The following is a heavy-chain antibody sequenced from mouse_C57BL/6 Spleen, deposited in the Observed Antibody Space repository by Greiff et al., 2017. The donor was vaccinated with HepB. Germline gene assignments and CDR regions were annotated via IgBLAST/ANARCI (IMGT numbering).Heavy chain of an antibody. D-gene: IGHD2-4*01. V-gene: IGHV1-80*01. CDR3: ARSKDYDVRGFAY. Sequence: QVQLQQSGAELVKPGASVKISCKASGYAFSSYWMNWVKQRPGKGLEWIGQIYPGDGDTNYNGKFKGKATLTADKSSSTAYMQLSSLTSEDSAVYFCARSKDYDVRGFAYWGQGTLVTVAA. J-gene: IGHJ3*01. CDR1: GYAFSSYW. CDR2: IYPGDGDT.